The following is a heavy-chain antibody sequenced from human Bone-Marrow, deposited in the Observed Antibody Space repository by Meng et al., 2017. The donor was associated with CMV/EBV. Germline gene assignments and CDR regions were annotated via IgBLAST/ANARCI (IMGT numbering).Heavy chain of an antibody. CDR1: GGSFSGYY. Sequence: SETLSLTCAVYGGSFSGYYWSWIRQPPGNGLEWIGEINHSGSTNYNPSLKSRVTISVDTSKNQFSLKLSSVTAADTAVYYCARKLGYCSSTSCYGGYFDYWGQGTLVTVSS. D-gene: IGHD2-2*01. J-gene: IGHJ4*02. CDR2: INHSGST. CDR3: ARKLGYCSSTSCYGGYFDY. V-gene: IGHV4-34*01.